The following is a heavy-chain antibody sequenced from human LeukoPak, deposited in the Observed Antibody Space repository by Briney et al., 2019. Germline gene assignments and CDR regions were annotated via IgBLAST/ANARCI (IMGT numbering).Heavy chain of an antibody. Sequence: ASVKVSCKASGYTFTGYYMHWVRQAPGQGLEWMGRINPNSGGTSYAQKFQGRVTMTRDTSISTAYMELSRLRSDDTAVYYCARSLIGKVVVAATHWFDPWGQGTLVTVSS. CDR1: GYTFTGYY. CDR2: INPNSGGT. V-gene: IGHV1-2*06. J-gene: IGHJ5*02. D-gene: IGHD2-15*01. CDR3: ARSLIGKVVVAATHWFDP.